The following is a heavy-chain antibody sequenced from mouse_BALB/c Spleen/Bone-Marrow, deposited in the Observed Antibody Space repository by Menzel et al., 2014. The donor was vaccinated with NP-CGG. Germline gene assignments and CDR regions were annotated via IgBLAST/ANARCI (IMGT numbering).Heavy chain of an antibody. D-gene: IGHD2-10*01. V-gene: IGHV14-3*02. Sequence: VHVKQSGAELVKPGASVKLSCTASGFNIKDTYMHWVKQRPEQGLEWIGRVDPANGNTKYDPKFQGKATITADTSSNTAYLQLSSLTSEDTAVYYCARPTSYWGQGTLVTVSA. J-gene: IGHJ3*01. CDR3: ARPTSY. CDR1: GFNIKDTY. CDR2: VDPANGNT.